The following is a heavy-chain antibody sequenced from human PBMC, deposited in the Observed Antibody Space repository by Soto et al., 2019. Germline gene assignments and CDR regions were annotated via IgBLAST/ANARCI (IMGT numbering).Heavy chain of an antibody. J-gene: IGHJ6*03. Sequence: PGGSLRLSCAASGFTFSSYAMSWVRQAPGKGLEWVSYISSSSSVIDYADSVKGRFTVSRDNARNSLYLQMNSLRAEDTAVYYCARDLSWGSNWYYYMDVWGKGTTVTVSS. D-gene: IGHD7-27*01. CDR1: GFTFSSYA. CDR2: ISSSSSVI. V-gene: IGHV3-48*01. CDR3: ARDLSWGSNWYYYMDV.